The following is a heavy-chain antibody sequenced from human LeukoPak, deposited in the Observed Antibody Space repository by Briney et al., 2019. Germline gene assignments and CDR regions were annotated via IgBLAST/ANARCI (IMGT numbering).Heavy chain of an antibody. J-gene: IGHJ5*02. CDR3: AKDRVAAAGRPNWFDP. V-gene: IGHV3-23*01. D-gene: IGHD6-13*01. CDR2: ISGSGGST. Sequence: PGGTLRLSCAASGFTFSSYGMSWVRQAPGKGLEWVSAISGSGGSTYYADSVKGRFTISRDNSKNTLYLQMSSLRAEDTAVYYCAKDRVAAAGRPNWFDPWGQGTLVTVSS. CDR1: GFTFSSYG.